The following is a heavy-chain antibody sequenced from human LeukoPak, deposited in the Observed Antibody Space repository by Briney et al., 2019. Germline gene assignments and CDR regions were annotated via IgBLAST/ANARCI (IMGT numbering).Heavy chain of an antibody. D-gene: IGHD3-22*01. V-gene: IGHV3-30*18. CDR2: ISFDGNIK. Sequence: GGSLRLSCAASGFTFSSYGMHWVRQAPGKGLDWVAVISFDGNIKYYADSVKGRFTISRDTSKNTLYLQMNSLRAEDTAVYYCAKGPYYYDSSAYHYGAFDIWGQGTMVTVSS. J-gene: IGHJ3*02. CDR1: GFTFSSYG. CDR3: AKGPYYYDSSAYHYGAFDI.